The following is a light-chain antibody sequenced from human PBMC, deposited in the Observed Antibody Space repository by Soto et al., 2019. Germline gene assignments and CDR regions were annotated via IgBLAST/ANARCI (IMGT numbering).Light chain of an antibody. V-gene: IGLV2-14*01. Sequence: QSALTQPASVSGSPGQSITISCTGTSSDIGTYNYVSWYQQHPGKAPKVIIYEVSNRPSGVSNLFSGSKSGNTASLTISGLQAEDEADYYCSSYTVTSVTLYVFGTGTKVTVL. CDR2: EVS. CDR3: SSYTVTSVTLYV. J-gene: IGLJ1*01. CDR1: SSDIGTYNY.